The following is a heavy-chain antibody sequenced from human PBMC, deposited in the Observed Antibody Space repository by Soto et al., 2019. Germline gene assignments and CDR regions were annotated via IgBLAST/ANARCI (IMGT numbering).Heavy chain of an antibody. J-gene: IGHJ4*02. D-gene: IGHD5-12*01. CDR3: AHSDGGYEIIYFDF. CDR2: IYYNDDR. Sequence: SGPTLVNPTQTLTLTCTFSGFSFTTAGVAVGWIRQTPGGALEWLTLIYYNDDRRFSPSLKTRLTITGDTYKNQVVLALTNVHPGDTATYFCAHSDGGYEIIYFDFWGQGIPVTVSS. CDR1: GFSFTTAGVA. V-gene: IGHV2-5*01.